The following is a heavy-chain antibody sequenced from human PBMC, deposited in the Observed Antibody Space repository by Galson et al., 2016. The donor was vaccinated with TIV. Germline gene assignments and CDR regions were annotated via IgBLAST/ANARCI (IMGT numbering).Heavy chain of an antibody. CDR2: ISSASSFK. J-gene: IGHJ3*01. CDR1: GFSFSNYN. V-gene: IGHV3-21*01. Sequence: SLRLSCAASGFSFSNYNMNWVRQAPGKGLEWVSSISSASSFKYYADSVKGRFTVSRDDAKNSMFLQMNSLRADDTAVYYCAREGGNSDYPLRDIFDPWGQGTMVSVSS. CDR3: AREGGNSDYPLRDIFDP. D-gene: IGHD3-22*01.